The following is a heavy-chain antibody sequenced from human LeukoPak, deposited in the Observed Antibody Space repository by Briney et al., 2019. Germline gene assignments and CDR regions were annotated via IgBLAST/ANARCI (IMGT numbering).Heavy chain of an antibody. J-gene: IGHJ4*02. CDR2: SDTGADT. Sequence: SDTGADTYYADSVRGRFTISRDNSNNTLYLQMSGLRAEDTAIYYCAKDLMPHSSGSVFDFWGPGNLVTVSS. V-gene: IGHV3-23*01. D-gene: IGHD3-22*01. CDR3: AKDLMPHSSGSVFDF.